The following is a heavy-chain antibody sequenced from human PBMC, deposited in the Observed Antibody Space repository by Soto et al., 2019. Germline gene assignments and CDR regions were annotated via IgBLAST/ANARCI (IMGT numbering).Heavy chain of an antibody. V-gene: IGHV4-59*01. J-gene: IGHJ6*02. CDR2: IYYSGST. CDR1: GGSISSYY. Sequence: PSETLSLTCTVSGGSISSYYWSWIRQPPGKGLEWIGYIYYSGSTNYNPSLKSRVTISVDTSKNQFSLKLSSVTAADTDVYYCPRDSGSESETYYYYYGMDVWGQRTRVTVSS. CDR3: PRDSGSESETYYYYYGMDV.